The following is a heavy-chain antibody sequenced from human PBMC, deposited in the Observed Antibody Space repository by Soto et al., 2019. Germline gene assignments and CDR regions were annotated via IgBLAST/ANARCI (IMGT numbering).Heavy chain of an antibody. J-gene: IGHJ5*02. D-gene: IGHD2-2*01. CDR3: ARDSVVVPAAINWFAP. CDR1: GGTFSSYT. Sequence: QVQLVQSGAEVKKPGSSVKVSCKASGGTFSSYTITWVRQAPGQGLEWVGRIIPILGIANYAQEFQGRVTITADKSTSSAYIELSSLRSEDTAMYYCARDSVVVPAAINWFAPWGQGTLVTVSS. V-gene: IGHV1-69*08. CDR2: IIPILGIA.